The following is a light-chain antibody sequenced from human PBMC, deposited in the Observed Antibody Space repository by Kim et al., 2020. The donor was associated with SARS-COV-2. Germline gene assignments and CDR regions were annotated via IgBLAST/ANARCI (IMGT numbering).Light chain of an antibody. Sequence: QSALTQPASVSGSPGQSITISCTGASSDVGAYNFVSWYLQHPGKAPKLMIFDVTSRPSGVSYRFSGSKSGNTASLTISGLQAEDEADYYCSSYTSRSTYVFGTGTKVTVL. V-gene: IGLV2-14*03. CDR1: SSDVGAYNF. CDR2: DVT. CDR3: SSYTSRSTYV. J-gene: IGLJ1*01.